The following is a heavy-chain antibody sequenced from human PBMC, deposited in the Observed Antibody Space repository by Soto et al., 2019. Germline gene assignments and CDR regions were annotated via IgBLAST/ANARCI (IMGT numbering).Heavy chain of an antibody. V-gene: IGHV1-18*04. J-gene: IGHJ5*02. CDR1: GYEFTTYG. Sequence: GASVKVSCKASGYEFTTYGISWVRQAPGQGLEWMGWISAYNGNTNYEQTLQGRISMSTDTSTGTAYMELRSLRSDDTAVYYCARSLALAVAASNNYLDPWGQGTLVTVSS. CDR2: ISAYNGNT. CDR3: ARSLALAVAASNNYLDP. D-gene: IGHD2-15*01.